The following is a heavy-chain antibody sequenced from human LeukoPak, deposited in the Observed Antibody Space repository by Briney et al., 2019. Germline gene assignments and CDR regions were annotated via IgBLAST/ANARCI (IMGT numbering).Heavy chain of an antibody. Sequence: GRSLRLSCAASGFTFSSYAMHWVRQAPGKGLEWVAVISYDGSNKYYADSVKGRFTISRDNSKNTLYLQMNSLRAEGTAVYYCARDSHDYGDYLGAFDIWGQGTMVTVSS. CDR3: ARDSHDYGDYLGAFDI. V-gene: IGHV3-30-3*01. CDR1: GFTFSSYA. D-gene: IGHD4-17*01. J-gene: IGHJ3*02. CDR2: ISYDGSNK.